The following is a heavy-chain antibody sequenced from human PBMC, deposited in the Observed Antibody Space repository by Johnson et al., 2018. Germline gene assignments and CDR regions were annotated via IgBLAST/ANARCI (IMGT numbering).Heavy chain of an antibody. CDR2: IWYDGSNK. V-gene: IGHV3-33*01. D-gene: IGHD6-13*01. Sequence: QVQLVQSGGGVVQPGRSLRLSCAASGFTFSSYGMHWVRQAPGKGLEWVAVIWYDGSNKYYADSVKGRFTISRDNSKNTLYLQMNSLKTEDTAVYYCTTELSQQLALSDAFDIWGQGTMVTVSS. CDR1: GFTFSSYG. J-gene: IGHJ3*02. CDR3: TTELSQQLALSDAFDI.